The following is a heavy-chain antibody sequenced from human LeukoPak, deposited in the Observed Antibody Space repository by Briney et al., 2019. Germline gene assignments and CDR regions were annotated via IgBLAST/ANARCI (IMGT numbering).Heavy chain of an antibody. D-gene: IGHD2-15*01. J-gene: IGHJ4*02. CDR2: IYSGGST. Sequence: PGGSLRLSCAASGFTVSSNYMSWVRQAPGKGLEWVSVIYSGGSTYYADSVKGRFTISRDNSKNTLYLQMNSLRAEDTAVYYCHGLSKGYCSGGSCLNYWGRGTLVTVSS. V-gene: IGHV3-66*01. CDR1: GFTVSSNY. CDR3: HGLSKGYCSGGSCLNY.